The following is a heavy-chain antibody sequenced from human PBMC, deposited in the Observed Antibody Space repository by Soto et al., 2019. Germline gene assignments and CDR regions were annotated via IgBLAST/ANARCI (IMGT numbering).Heavy chain of an antibody. J-gene: IGHJ4*02. CDR2: IIPIFGTP. CDR1: GVTFTRQD. CDR3: ATNEGRDGYSFDY. V-gene: IGHV1-69*13. Sequence: ASVKVSCKASGVTFTRQDMRWVRQAPGQGLEWMGGIIPIFGTPQYAEKFQDRVTITADESTSTAYMELSSLTSEDTAVYYCATNEGRDGYSFDYRGQGTLVTVSS. D-gene: IGHD5-12*01.